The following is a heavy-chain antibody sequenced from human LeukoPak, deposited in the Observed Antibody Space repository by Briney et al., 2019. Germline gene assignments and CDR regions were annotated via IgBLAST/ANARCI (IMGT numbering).Heavy chain of an antibody. CDR3: AKDGGIFYYRGFDS. CDR1: GFTFTNYA. J-gene: IGHJ4*02. CDR2: VSDGGDST. D-gene: IGHD2-8*01. V-gene: IGHV3-23*01. Sequence: GGSLRLSCAASGFTFTNYAMSWVRQAPGKGLEWVSGVSDGGDSTDYADSVKGRFTISRDNSKNTLYLQMSSLRAEDTAVYYCAKDGGIFYYRGFDSRGQGTLVTVSS.